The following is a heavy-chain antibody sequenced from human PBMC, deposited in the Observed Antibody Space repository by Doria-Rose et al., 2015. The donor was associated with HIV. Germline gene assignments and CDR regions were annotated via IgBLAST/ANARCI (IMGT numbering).Heavy chain of an antibody. V-gene: IGHV1-69*02. CDR3: ATTWSGYYLDY. D-gene: IGHD3-3*01. J-gene: IGHJ4*02. CDR2: IIPVLGIR. CDR1: YP. Sequence: YPISWVRQAPGQGLEWMGRIIPVLGIRNYAQKFQGRVTITADESTSTAYIELSNLRSEDTAVYYCATTWSGYYLDYWGQGTLVTVSS.